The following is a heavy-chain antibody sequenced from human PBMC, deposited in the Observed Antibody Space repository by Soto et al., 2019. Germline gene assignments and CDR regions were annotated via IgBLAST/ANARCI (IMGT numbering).Heavy chain of an antibody. CDR2: INPNSGGT. J-gene: IGHJ4*02. V-gene: IGHV1-2*02. D-gene: IGHD1-1*01. Sequence: GASVKVSCKASGYTFSDYYIHWVRQAPGQELEWMGWINPNSGGTKYAPKFQGGVTMTRDTSITTAYMELSRLRSGDTAVYYCAREPETAKPEGVDFWGQGTLVTVSS. CDR3: AREPETAKPEGVDF. CDR1: GYTFSDYY.